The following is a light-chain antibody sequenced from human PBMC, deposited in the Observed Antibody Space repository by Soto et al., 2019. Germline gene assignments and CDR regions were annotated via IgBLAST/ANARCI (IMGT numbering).Light chain of an antibody. CDR1: SSDVGGYNY. Sequence: QSVLTQPASVSGSPGQSITISCTGTSSDVGGYNYVSWYQQHPGKAPKLMIYDVSNRPSGVSNRFSGSKSGNTASLTISGRQAEDEADYYCSSYTGSSNLMVFGGGTKLTVL. J-gene: IGLJ2*01. CDR2: DVS. V-gene: IGLV2-14*01. CDR3: SSYTGSSNLMV.